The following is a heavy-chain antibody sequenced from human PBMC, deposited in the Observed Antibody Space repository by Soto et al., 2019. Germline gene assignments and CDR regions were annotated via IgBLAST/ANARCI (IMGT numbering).Heavy chain of an antibody. CDR3: ARGLGSGGWYSPWDAFDI. D-gene: IGHD6-19*01. CDR1: GFTFSDYW. V-gene: IGHV3-7*01. CDR2: IKQDGNEK. J-gene: IGHJ3*02. Sequence: EVQLVESGGGLVQPGGSLRLSCAVSGFTFSDYWMSWVRQAPGKGLEWVANIKQDGNEKYYVDSVKGRFTISRDNAKNSLYLQMNSLRDEDTAVYDGARGLGSGGWYSPWDAFDIWGQGTMVTVSS.